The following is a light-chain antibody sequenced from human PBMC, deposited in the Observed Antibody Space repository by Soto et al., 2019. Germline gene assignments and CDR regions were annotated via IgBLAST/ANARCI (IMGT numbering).Light chain of an antibody. CDR2: EVS. Sequence: QSALTQPASVSGSPGQSIAISCTGTSSDVGGYNYVSWYQQLPGKAPKLLISEVSNRPSGVSHRFSGSKSGNTASLTISGLQAEDEADYYCSPYRTGGPVVFGTGTKVTVL. V-gene: IGLV2-14*01. CDR3: SPYRTGGPVV. J-gene: IGLJ1*01. CDR1: SSDVGGYNY.